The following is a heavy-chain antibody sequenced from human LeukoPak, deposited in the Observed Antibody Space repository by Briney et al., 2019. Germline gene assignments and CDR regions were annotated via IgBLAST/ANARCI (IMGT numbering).Heavy chain of an antibody. J-gene: IGHJ4*02. Sequence: GGSLRLSCGASGFTFSSYAVHWVRQAPGKGLEGVAVISYNGGNKYYADSVKGRFTISRDNSKNTLYLQMDSLRAEDTAIYYCARDKDVAAADYYFDYWGQGTLVTVSS. CDR3: ARDKDVAAADYYFDY. CDR2: ISYNGGNK. V-gene: IGHV3-30-3*01. D-gene: IGHD6-13*01. CDR1: GFTFSSYA.